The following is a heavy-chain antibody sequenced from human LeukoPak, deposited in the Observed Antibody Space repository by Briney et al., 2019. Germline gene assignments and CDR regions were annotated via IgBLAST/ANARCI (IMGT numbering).Heavy chain of an antibody. CDR1: GDSISSYY. V-gene: IGHV4-59*01. CDR2: IYYSRNT. CDR3: ARGSWYSSGVWPVFDH. Sequence: SETLSLTCSVSGDSISSYYWNWIRQPPGKGLEWIGYIYYSRNTNYNPSLKSRVTISVDTSKNQFSLKVTSATAADTAVYYCARGSWYSSGVWPVFDHWGQGTLITVSS. J-gene: IGHJ4*02. D-gene: IGHD6-19*01.